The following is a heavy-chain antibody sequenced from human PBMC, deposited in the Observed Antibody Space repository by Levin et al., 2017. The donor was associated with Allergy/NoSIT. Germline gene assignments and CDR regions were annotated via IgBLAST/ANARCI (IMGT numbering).Heavy chain of an antibody. CDR1: GFTFSSYG. D-gene: IGHD2-21*02. CDR2: ISYDGSNK. CDR3: AKEASGCGGDCYYFDY. Sequence: GESLKISCAASGFTFSSYGMHWVRQAPGKGLEWVAVISYDGSNKYYADSVKGRFTISRDNSKNTLYLQMNSLRAEDTAVYYCAKEASGCGGDCYYFDYWGQGTLVTVSS. V-gene: IGHV3-30*18. J-gene: IGHJ4*02.